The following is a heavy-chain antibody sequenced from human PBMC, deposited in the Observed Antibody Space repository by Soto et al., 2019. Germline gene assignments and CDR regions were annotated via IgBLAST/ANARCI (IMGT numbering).Heavy chain of an antibody. V-gene: IGHV1-18*01. CDR2: ISAYNGNT. Sequence: VKVSCKASGYALTRYGISWVRQAPGQGPEWMGWISAYNGNTNYAQKLQGRVTMTTDTSTSTAYMELRSLRSDDTAVYYCAREGAADSFDIWGQGTMVTVSS. CDR3: AREGAADSFDI. D-gene: IGHD2-15*01. J-gene: IGHJ3*02. CDR1: GYALTRYG.